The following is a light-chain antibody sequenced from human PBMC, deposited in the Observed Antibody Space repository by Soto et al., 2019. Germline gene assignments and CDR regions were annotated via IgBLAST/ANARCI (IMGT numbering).Light chain of an antibody. CDR1: SSDVGGHNY. CDR3: SSYAGSNNLL. J-gene: IGLJ2*01. V-gene: IGLV2-8*01. Sequence: QSALTQPPSASGSPGQSVTISCTGTSSDVGGHNYVSWYQQHPGKAPKLMIYEVTKRPSGAPDRFSGSKSGNTASLTVSGLQAEDEADYYCSSYAGSNNLLFGGGTKLTVL. CDR2: EVT.